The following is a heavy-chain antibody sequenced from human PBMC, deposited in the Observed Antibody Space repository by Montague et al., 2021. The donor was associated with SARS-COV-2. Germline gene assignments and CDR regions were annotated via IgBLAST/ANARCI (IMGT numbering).Heavy chain of an antibody. Sequence: SETLSLTCTVSGGSISSSSYYWVWIRQPPGKELVWIGSFYYSASTYYNLSLKIRVTISVDTSKNQSSLNLSSATAADTSVYYCSSPTYYYDRSGSDAFDIWGQGTMVTVSS. CDR1: GGSISSSSYY. CDR2: FYYSAST. CDR3: SSPTYYYDRSGSDAFDI. D-gene: IGHD3-22*01. V-gene: IGHV4-39*01. J-gene: IGHJ3*02.